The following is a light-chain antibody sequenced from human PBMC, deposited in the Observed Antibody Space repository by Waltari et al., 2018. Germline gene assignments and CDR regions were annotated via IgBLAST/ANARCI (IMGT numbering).Light chain of an antibody. Sequence: DTLMTQPPSSLSASVGEDGTITCRASQAISTYVNWYQQTPGMAPNLLIFSSSTLHRGVSSRFSGSGSGTEFTLTISNLQPDDFATYYCQQSYSAPLAFGGGTKLDI. CDR3: QQSYSAPLA. J-gene: IGKJ4*01. V-gene: IGKV1-39*01. CDR2: SSS. CDR1: QAISTY.